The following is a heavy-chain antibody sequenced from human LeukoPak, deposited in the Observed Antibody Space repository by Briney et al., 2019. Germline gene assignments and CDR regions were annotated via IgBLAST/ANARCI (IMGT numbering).Heavy chain of an antibody. CDR1: GGSFSGYY. CDR3: ARHPNWNHGDGVYFDY. V-gene: IGHV4-34*01. Sequence: SETLSLTCAVYGGSFSGYYWSWIRQPPGKGLEWIGEINHSGSTNYNPSLKSRVTISVDTSKNQFSLKLSSVTAADTAVYYCARHPNWNHGDGVYFDYWGQGTLVTVSS. D-gene: IGHD1-14*01. J-gene: IGHJ4*02. CDR2: INHSGST.